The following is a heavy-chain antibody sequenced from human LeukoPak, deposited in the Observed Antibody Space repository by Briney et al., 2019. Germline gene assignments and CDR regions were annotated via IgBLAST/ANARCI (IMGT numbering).Heavy chain of an antibody. Sequence: GSLRLSCATSGFTFTDYPMNWVRQPPGKGLEWIGEINHSGSTNYNPSLKSRVTISVDTSKNQFSLKLSSVTAADTAVYYCARRGLTVAGRRDFDYWGQGTLVTVSS. CDR1: GFTFTDYP. CDR2: INHSGST. D-gene: IGHD6-19*01. CDR3: ARRGLTVAGRRDFDY. V-gene: IGHV4-34*01. J-gene: IGHJ4*02.